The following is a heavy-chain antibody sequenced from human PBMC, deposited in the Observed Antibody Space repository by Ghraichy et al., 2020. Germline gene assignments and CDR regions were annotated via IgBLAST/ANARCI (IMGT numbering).Heavy chain of an antibody. CDR1: GVSRSTSGMC. CDR2: IDWDDDK. D-gene: IGHD1-26*01. V-gene: IGHV2-70*01. CDR3: ARETEVGIDY. Sequence: GAVGGVSRSTSGMCVSWIRQPPGKALEWLALIDWDDDKHYSTSLKTRLTISKDTSKNQVVLTMTNMDPVDTATYYCARETEVGIDYWGQGTLVTVSS. J-gene: IGHJ4*02.